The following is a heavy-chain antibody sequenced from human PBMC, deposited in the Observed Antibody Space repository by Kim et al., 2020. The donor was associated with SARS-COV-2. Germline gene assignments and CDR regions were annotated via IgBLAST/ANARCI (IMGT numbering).Heavy chain of an antibody. V-gene: IGHV3-11*01. D-gene: IGHD2-2*01. CDR3: TRGGSTTSYYWEF. J-gene: IGHJ4*02. Sequence: GGSLRLSCAASGITFSDYHMTWIRQAPGKGPEWVSSISSSGAVMIYADSVKGRFTVSRDNAKNSMYLQMNSLRAEDTAVYFCTRGGSTTSYYWEFWGQG. CDR1: GITFSDYH. CDR2: ISSSGAVM.